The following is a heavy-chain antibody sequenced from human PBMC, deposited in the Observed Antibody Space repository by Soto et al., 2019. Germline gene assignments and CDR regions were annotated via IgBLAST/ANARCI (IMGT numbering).Heavy chain of an antibody. V-gene: IGHV1-69*12. CDR1: GGTFSSYA. D-gene: IGHD4-4*01. CDR2: IIPICGTA. Sequence: QVQLVQSGAEVKKPGSSVKVSCKASGGTFSSYAISWVRQATGQGLEWMGGIIPICGTAYYAQKFQGRVTITADESTSTAYMELSSLSSEDTAVYYFAIDGRVYDYSPFDYWGQGSLVTVSS. J-gene: IGHJ4*02. CDR3: AIDGRVYDYSPFDY.